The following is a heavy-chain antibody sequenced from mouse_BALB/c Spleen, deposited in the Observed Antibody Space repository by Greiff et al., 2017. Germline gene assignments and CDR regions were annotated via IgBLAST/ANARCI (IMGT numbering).Heavy chain of an antibody. CDR1: GYTFTDYY. CDR2: IYPGSGNT. V-gene: IGHV1-77*01. D-gene: IGHD2-4*01. J-gene: IGHJ2*01. Sequence: QVQLQQSGAELARPGASVKLSCKASGYTFTDYYINWVKQRTGQGLEWIGEIYPGSGNTYYNEKVKGKATLTADKSSSTAYMQLSSLTSEDSAVYFCARSGGLRRDYFDYWGQGTTLTVSS. CDR3: ARSGGLRRDYFDY.